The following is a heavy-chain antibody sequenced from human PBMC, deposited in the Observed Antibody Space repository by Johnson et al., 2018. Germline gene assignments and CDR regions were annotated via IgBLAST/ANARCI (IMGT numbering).Heavy chain of an antibody. V-gene: IGHV3-30-3*01. CDR3: ARDRMGDSVPALYYYGMDV. CDR1: GFIFSNYA. D-gene: IGHD2-2*01. CDR2: MAYDGSNQ. Sequence: QVQLVQSGGGVVQXGRSXRLXCAASGFIFSNYAMHWVRPAPCKVLEWVALMAYDGSNQYYTASVKGRFTISRDNSKNTLYLQMNSLSPDDSTMYYCARDRMGDSVPALYYYGMDVWGQGTTVTVSS. J-gene: IGHJ6*02.